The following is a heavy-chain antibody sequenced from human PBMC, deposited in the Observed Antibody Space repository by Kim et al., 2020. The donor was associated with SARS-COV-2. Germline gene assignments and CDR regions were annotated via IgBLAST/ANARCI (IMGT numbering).Heavy chain of an antibody. D-gene: IGHD2-15*01. Sequence: GGSLRLSCAASGFTVSSNYMSWVRQAPGKGLEWVSVIYSGGSTYYADSVKGRFTISRDNSKNTLYLQMNSLRAEDTAVYYCARSAPGSWRLDAFDIWGQGTMVTVSS. CDR2: IYSGGST. V-gene: IGHV3-53*01. CDR1: GFTVSSNY. CDR3: ARSAPGSWRLDAFDI. J-gene: IGHJ3*02.